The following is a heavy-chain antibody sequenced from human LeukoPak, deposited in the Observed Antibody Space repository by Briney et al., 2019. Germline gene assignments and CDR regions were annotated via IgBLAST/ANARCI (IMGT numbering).Heavy chain of an antibody. J-gene: IGHJ6*02. Sequence: PSETLSLTCAVSGDSVSFSYWSWIRQPPGKGLEWIGYVFHTGDSNCNPSLKRRVTMSVDTSKNQFSLKLSSVTAADTAVYYCARTTLTTNYYGMDVWGQGTTVTVSS. CDR2: VFHTGDS. D-gene: IGHD4/OR15-4a*01. CDR1: GDSVSFSY. CDR3: ARTTLTTNYYGMDV. V-gene: IGHV4-59*02.